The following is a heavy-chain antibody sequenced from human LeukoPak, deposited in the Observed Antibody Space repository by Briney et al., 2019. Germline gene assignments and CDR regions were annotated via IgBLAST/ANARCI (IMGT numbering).Heavy chain of an antibody. CDR1: GGSISSTTYY. D-gene: IGHD1-26*01. Sequence: PSETLSLTCIVSGGSISSTTYYWGWIRQPPGKRLEWIGSIYYSGNTYYNPSLKSRVTISIDTSKNQFSLNLNSLTAAGTALYSCARHYLGGNYPDYFNHWGQGTLVTVSS. CDR2: IYYSGNT. J-gene: IGHJ4*02. V-gene: IGHV4-39*01. CDR3: ARHYLGGNYPDYFNH.